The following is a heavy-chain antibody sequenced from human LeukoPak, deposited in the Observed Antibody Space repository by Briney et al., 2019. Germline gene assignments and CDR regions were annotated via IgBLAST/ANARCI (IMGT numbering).Heavy chain of an antibody. CDR3: ARDFPYGSGSFDY. CDR2: IYYSGST. J-gene: IGHJ4*02. Sequence: SETLSLTCTVSGGSVTSRTYYWGWIRQPPGKGLEWIGYIYYSGSTNYNPSLKSRVTISVDTSKNQFSLKLSSVTAADTAVYYCARDFPYGSGSFDYWGQGTLVTVSS. V-gene: IGHV4-61*01. D-gene: IGHD3-10*01. CDR1: GGSVTSRTYY.